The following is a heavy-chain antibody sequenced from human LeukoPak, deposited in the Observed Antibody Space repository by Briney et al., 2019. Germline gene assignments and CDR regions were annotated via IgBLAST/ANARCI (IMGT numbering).Heavy chain of an antibody. Sequence: GGSLRLSCAASGFTFDDYAMHWVRQAPGKGLEWVSGISWNSGSIGYADSVKGRFTNSRDNAKNSLYLQMNSLRAEDTAVYYCARFEAVAGLFDYWGQGTLVTVSS. CDR1: GFTFDDYA. J-gene: IGHJ4*02. CDR2: ISWNSGSI. D-gene: IGHD6-19*01. CDR3: ARFEAVAGLFDY. V-gene: IGHV3-9*01.